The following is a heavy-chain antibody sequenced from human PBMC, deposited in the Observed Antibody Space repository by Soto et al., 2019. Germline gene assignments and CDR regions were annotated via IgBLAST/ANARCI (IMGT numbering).Heavy chain of an antibody. D-gene: IGHD3-10*01. CDR1: GYTFTSYD. CDR3: ARGLITMVRGVISNWFDP. CDR2: MNPNSGNT. J-gene: IGHJ5*01. V-gene: IGHV1-8*01. Sequence: RASVKVSCKASGYTFTSYDINWVRQATGQGLEWMGWMNPNSGNTGYAQKFQGRVTMTRNTSISTAYMELSSLRSEDTAVYYCARGLITMVRGVISNWFDPWGQGTLVTVSS.